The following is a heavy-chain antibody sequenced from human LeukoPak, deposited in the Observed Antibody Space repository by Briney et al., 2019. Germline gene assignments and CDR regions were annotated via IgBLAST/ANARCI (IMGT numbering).Heavy chain of an antibody. CDR3: ARVTNYYDTRGYPDY. V-gene: IGHV4-59*01. J-gene: IGHJ4*02. CDR2: IYYSGST. CDR1: GGSISSYY. D-gene: IGHD3-22*01. Sequence: KPSETLSLTCTVSGGSISSYYWSWIRQPPGKGLEWIGYIYYSGSTNYNPSLKSRVTISEDTSKNQISLKLTSVTAADTAVYYCARVTNYYDTRGYPDYWGQGTLVTVSP.